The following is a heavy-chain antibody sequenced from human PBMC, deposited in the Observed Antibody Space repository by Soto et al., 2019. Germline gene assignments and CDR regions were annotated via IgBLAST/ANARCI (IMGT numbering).Heavy chain of an antibody. J-gene: IGHJ4*02. CDR1: GFTFNTYA. V-gene: IGHV3-30*04. D-gene: IGHD1-1*01. CDR2: ITPDGTEQ. CDR3: ATDGRAYYFNY. Sequence: VQLMESGGGVVQPGRSLRLSCAASGFTFNTYAMHWVRQAPGKGLEWVAVITPDGTEQYYADSVKGRFTISRDNSRNTLYLQMNSLRAEDTAIYYCATDGRAYYFNYWGQGTLVTVSS.